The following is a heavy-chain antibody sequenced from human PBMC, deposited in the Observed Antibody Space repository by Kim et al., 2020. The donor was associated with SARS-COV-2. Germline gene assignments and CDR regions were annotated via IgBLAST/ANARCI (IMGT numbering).Heavy chain of an antibody. Sequence: SETLSLTCTVSGGSISSGGYYWSWIRQHPGKGLEWIGYIYYSGSTYYNPSLKSRVTISVDTSKNQFSLKLSSVTAADTAVYYCARDRGSSGYYNWFDPWGQGTLVTVSS. D-gene: IGHD3-22*01. CDR1: GGSISSGGYY. V-gene: IGHV4-31*03. CDR3: ARDRGSSGYYNWFDP. CDR2: IYYSGST. J-gene: IGHJ5*02.